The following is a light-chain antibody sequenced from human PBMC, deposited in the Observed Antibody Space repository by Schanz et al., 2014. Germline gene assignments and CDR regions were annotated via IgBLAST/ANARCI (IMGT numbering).Light chain of an antibody. CDR2: STN. V-gene: IGLV1-44*01. Sequence: QSVLTQPPSASGTPGQRVTISCSGSSSNIGTNTVIWYQQLPGTAPKLLIHSTNQRPSGVPDRFSGSKSGTSASLAIIGLQSEDEADYYCATWDDGLTARVFGGGTQLTVL. CDR3: ATWDDGLTARV. J-gene: IGLJ3*02. CDR1: SSNIGTNT.